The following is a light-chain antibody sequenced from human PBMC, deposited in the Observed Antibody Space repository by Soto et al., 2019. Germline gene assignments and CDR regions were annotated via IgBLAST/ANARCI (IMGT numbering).Light chain of an antibody. Sequence: NFMLTQPNSVSESPGKTVTISCTRSGGGIASNYVQWYQQRPGSAPTTVIYEDNQRPSGIPDRFSGSIDRSSNAASLTISGLKTEDEADYYCQSYDSDSYVVFGGGTKLTVL. V-gene: IGLV6-57*03. CDR3: QSYDSDSYVV. J-gene: IGLJ2*01. CDR2: EDN. CDR1: GGGIASNY.